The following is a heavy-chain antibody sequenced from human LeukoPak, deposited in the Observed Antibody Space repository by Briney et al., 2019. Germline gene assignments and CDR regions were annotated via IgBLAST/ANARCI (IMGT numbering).Heavy chain of an antibody. CDR3: ATQRYSSGWYPYPNYYYYYGMDV. Sequence: SETLSLTCTVSGGSISSSSYYWGWIRQPPGKGLEWIGSIYYSGSTYYNPSLKSRVTIPVDTSKNQFSLKLSSVTAADTAVYYCATQRYSSGWYPYPNYYYYYGMDVWGQGTTVTVSS. V-gene: IGHV4-39*01. J-gene: IGHJ6*02. D-gene: IGHD6-19*01. CDR2: IYYSGST. CDR1: GGSISSSSYY.